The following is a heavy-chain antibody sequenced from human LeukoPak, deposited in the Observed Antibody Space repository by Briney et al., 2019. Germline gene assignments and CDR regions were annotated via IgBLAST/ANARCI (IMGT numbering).Heavy chain of an antibody. V-gene: IGHV1-2*06. CDR3: ASAKYYDSSGYLAGCFDY. Sequence: ASVKVSCKASGYTFTGYYMHWVRQAPGQGLEWVGRINPNSGGTNYAQKFQGRVTMTRDTSISTAYMELSRLRSDDTAVYYCASAKYYDSSGYLAGCFDYWGQGTLVTVSS. D-gene: IGHD3-22*01. CDR1: GYTFTGYY. J-gene: IGHJ4*02. CDR2: INPNSGGT.